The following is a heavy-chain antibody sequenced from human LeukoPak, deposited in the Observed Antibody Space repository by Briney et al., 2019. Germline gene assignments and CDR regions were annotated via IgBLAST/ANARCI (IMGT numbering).Heavy chain of an antibody. CDR2: INHSGST. CDR3: ARIGGYSRAY. J-gene: IGHJ4*02. CDR1: GGSFSGYY. Sequence: SETLSLTCAVYGGSFSGYYWSWIRQPPGKGLEWIGEINHSGSTNYNPSLKSRVTISVDTSKNQFSLKLSSVTAADTAVYYCARIGGYSRAYWGQGTLVTVSS. D-gene: IGHD2-21*01. V-gene: IGHV4-34*01.